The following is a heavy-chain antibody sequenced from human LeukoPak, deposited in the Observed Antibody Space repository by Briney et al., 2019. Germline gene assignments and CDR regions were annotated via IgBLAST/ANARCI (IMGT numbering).Heavy chain of an antibody. J-gene: IGHJ4*02. CDR3: ARDPYSGSDY. CDR1: GYTFTGYY. V-gene: IGHV1-2*06. Sequence: GASVKVSCKASGYTFTGYYIHWVRQAPGQGLEWMGRIHCKSGGTTYAQKFQGRVTMTRDTSISTAYMELRSLRSDDTAVYYCARDPYSGSDYWGQGTLVTVSS. D-gene: IGHD1-26*01. CDR2: IHCKSGGT.